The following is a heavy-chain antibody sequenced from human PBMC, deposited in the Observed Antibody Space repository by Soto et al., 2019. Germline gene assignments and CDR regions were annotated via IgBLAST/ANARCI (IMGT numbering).Heavy chain of an antibody. D-gene: IGHD4-17*01. J-gene: IGHJ4*02. V-gene: IGHV1-46*02. CDR3: ARAYGHYVPIDS. CDR1: GYNFNTYH. CDR2: ITPIGGNT. Sequence: ASVKVSCKASGYNFNTYHLYWVRQAPGQGLEWMGRITPIGGNTTYAQKFQGRVTLTRDTSTSTVYMELSSLRSEDTAMYYCARAYGHYVPIDSWGQGTPVIVSS.